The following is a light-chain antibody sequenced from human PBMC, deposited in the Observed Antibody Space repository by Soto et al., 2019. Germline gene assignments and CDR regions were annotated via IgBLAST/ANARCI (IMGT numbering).Light chain of an antibody. V-gene: IGKV3-15*01. J-gene: IGKJ2*01. CDR1: QSVNSN. CDR2: GAS. CDR3: QQYNSWRT. Sequence: EIVMTQSPVTLSVSPGERATLSCRASQSVNSNLAWYQHKPGQAPRLLIYGASTKATGIPARFSGSGSGTEFTLTLNSLQSEDFAVYYCQQYNSWRTFGQGTKLVIK.